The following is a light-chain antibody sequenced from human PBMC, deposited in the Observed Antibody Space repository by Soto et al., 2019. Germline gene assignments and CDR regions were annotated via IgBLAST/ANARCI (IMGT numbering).Light chain of an antibody. Sequence: DIQMTQSPSTLSASVGDRVTITCRASQSINNWLAWYQQKPGKAPKLLIYKASGLESGVPSRFSGSGSGTEFTLTISSLQPDDFATYFCQQYNAYWAFGQGTKVEV. J-gene: IGKJ1*01. CDR3: QQYNAYWA. CDR2: KAS. CDR1: QSINNW. V-gene: IGKV1-5*03.